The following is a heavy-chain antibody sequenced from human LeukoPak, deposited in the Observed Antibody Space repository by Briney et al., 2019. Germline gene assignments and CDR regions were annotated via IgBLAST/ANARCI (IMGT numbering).Heavy chain of an antibody. Sequence: SGGSLRLSCAASGFTFSSNAMSWVRQAPGKGLEWVSAIRGSGGGTYYADSVKGRFTISRDNSKSTVYLQMNSLRAEDTAVYYCATDGSHYDIESWGQGTLVSVSS. D-gene: IGHD3-10*01. CDR2: IRGSGGGT. CDR3: ATDGSHYDIES. V-gene: IGHV3-23*01. CDR1: GFTFSSNA. J-gene: IGHJ4*02.